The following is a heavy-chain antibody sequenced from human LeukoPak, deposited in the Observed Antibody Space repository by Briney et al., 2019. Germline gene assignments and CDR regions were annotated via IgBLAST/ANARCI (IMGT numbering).Heavy chain of an antibody. J-gene: IGHJ4*02. V-gene: IGHV1-8*01. CDR1: GYTFTSYD. CDR3: ARSRLRSEGYYFDY. Sequence: ASVTVSCTASGYTFTSYDINWVRQATGQGLEWMGWMNPNSGNTGYAQKFQGRVTMIRNTSISTAYMELSSLRSEDTAVYYCARSRLRSEGYYFDYWGQGTLVTVSS. CDR2: MNPNSGNT. D-gene: IGHD4-17*01.